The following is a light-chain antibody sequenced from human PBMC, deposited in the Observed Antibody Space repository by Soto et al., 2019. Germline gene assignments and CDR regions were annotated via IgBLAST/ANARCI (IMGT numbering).Light chain of an antibody. Sequence: QMTQSPSSVSASVGDRVILTCRASQRISSWLAWYHQRPGKAPKLLIYATSTLETGVPSRFSGSGSGRDFTLTISSLQPEDLGTYFCQQANSVPWTFGQGTKVEVK. CDR2: ATS. CDR1: QRISSW. V-gene: IGKV1-12*01. CDR3: QQANSVPWT. J-gene: IGKJ1*01.